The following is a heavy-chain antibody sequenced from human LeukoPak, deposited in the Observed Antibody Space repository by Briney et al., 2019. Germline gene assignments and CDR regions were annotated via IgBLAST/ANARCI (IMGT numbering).Heavy chain of an antibody. D-gene: IGHD3-22*01. Sequence: ASVKVSCKASGGTFSSYAISWVRQAPGQGLEWMGRINPNSGGTNYAQKFQGRVTMTRDTSISTAYMELSRLRSDDTAVYYCARDKESGYYTNWFDPWGQGTLVTVSS. V-gene: IGHV1-2*06. CDR3: ARDKESGYYTNWFDP. J-gene: IGHJ5*02. CDR1: GGTFSSYA. CDR2: INPNSGGT.